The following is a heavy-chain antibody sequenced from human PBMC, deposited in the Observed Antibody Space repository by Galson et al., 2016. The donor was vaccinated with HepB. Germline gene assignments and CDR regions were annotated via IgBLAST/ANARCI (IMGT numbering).Heavy chain of an antibody. Sequence: PALVKPTQTLTLTCSFSGFSLTTSGTGVGWIRQPPGKALEWLALVYWDGDKDYNPSLKNRLTIAMDTSKNQVVLSMTNMDPVDTATYYCARNPPRFLEWQYYFDFWGQGSLVTVSS. CDR2: VYWDGDK. V-gene: IGHV2-5*02. J-gene: IGHJ4*02. CDR1: GFSLTTSGTG. D-gene: IGHD3-3*01. CDR3: ARNPPRFLEWQYYFDF.